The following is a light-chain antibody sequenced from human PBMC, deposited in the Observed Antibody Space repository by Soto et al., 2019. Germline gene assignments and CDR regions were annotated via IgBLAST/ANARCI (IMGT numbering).Light chain of an antibody. CDR2: AAS. V-gene: IGKV1-39*01. CDR3: QQYNSYSWT. J-gene: IGKJ1*01. CDR1: QSISSY. Sequence: DMQMTHSPSSLSASVGDRVTITCRASQSISSYLNWYQQKPGKAPKLLIYAASSLQSGVPSRFSGSGSGKDFTLTISSLQPEDFATYYCQQYNSYSWTFGQGTKV.